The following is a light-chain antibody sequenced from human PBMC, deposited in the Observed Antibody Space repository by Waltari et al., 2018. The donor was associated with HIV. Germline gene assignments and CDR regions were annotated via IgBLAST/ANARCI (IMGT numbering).Light chain of an antibody. Sequence: SYELTQPPSVSVSPGQTARITCSGDALPKQDAYWYQQRPGQAPVLVIYKDTERPSWIPERFSGSSSGTTATLTIIGVQAQDEADYHCQSADSNASLWVFGGGTKLTVL. CDR3: QSADSNASLWV. CDR1: ALPKQD. CDR2: KDT. V-gene: IGLV3-25*03. J-gene: IGLJ3*02.